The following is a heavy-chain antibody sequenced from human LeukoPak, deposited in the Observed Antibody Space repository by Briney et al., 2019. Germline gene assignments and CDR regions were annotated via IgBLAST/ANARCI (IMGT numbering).Heavy chain of an antibody. CDR3: ARDLITFGGVIVPEY. V-gene: IGHV1-18*01. CDR1: GYTFINYG. Sequence: ASVKVSCKASGYTFINYGISWVRQAPGQGLEWMGWISAYNGNTNYAQKFQGRVTMTTDTSTSTAYMELRSLRSDDTAVYYCARDLITFGGVIVPEYWGQGTLVTVST. CDR2: ISAYNGNT. D-gene: IGHD3-16*02. J-gene: IGHJ4*02.